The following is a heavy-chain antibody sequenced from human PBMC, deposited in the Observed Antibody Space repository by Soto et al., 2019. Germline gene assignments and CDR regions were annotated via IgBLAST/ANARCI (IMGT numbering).Heavy chain of an antibody. D-gene: IGHD2-21*01. CDR1: GYTFTYRY. Sequence: QMDLVQSGAEVKRPGSSVKISCTASGYTFTYRYLRWVRQAPGQPFEYMGWITLYNGNTEYAQRFKDRVVITRENSLSTAYMELSGLTAEDTAMYYCSRSSLVSAHDRFEVCGLGTQVTVSS. CDR2: ITLYNGNT. J-gene: IGHJ3*01. V-gene: IGHV1-45*02. CDR3: SRSSLVSAHDRFEV.